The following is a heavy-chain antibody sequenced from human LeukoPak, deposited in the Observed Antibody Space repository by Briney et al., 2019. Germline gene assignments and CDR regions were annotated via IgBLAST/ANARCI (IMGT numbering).Heavy chain of an antibody. CDR2: IYTSGST. J-gene: IGHJ4*02. CDR1: GRSISSYY. D-gene: IGHD3-22*01. Sequence: SETLSLTCTVSGRSISSYYLSWIRQPAGKRLEWIGRIYTSGSTNYNPSLKSRVTMSVDTSKNQFSLKLSSVTAADTAVYYCARAVDSYDSSGYCYYFDYWGQGTLVTVSS. V-gene: IGHV4-4*07. CDR3: ARAVDSYDSSGYCYYFDY.